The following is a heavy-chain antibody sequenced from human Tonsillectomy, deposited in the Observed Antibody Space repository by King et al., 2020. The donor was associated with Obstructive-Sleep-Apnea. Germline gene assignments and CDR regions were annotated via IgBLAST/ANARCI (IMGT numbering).Heavy chain of an antibody. CDR2: ISDSGGST. D-gene: IGHD6-19*01. J-gene: IGHJ4*02. CDR3: AKEGYSSGWFQPGCDY. Sequence: QLVQSGGGLVQPGGSLRLSCAASGFTFNTYAMNWVRQAPGKGLEWVSAISDSGGSTYHPDSLRGRLTLPRDNSKNTLYLQLNSLRPEDTAVYYWAKEGYSSGWFQPGCDYWGQGTLVTVSS. V-gene: IGHV3-23*04. CDR1: GFTFNTYA.